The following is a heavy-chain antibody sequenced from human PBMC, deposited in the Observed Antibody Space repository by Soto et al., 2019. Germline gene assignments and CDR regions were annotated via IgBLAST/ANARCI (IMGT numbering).Heavy chain of an antibody. CDR2: IRSKAYGGTT. J-gene: IGHJ4*02. D-gene: IGHD1-1*01. CDR1: GFTFGDYA. V-gene: IGHV3-49*03. Sequence: GSLRLSCTASGFTFGDYAMSWFRQAPGKGLEWVGFIRSKAYGGTTEYAASVKGRFTISRDNSKNTLYLQMNSLKVEDTAVYYCAKDWYNYGELDYWGQGTLVTVSS. CDR3: AKDWYNYGELDY.